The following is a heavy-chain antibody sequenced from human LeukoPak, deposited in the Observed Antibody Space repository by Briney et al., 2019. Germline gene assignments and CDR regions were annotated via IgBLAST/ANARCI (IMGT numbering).Heavy chain of an antibody. CDR3: ASPPGIVGATGGDAFDI. Sequence: GGSLRLSCAASGFTFSSYSMNWVRQAPGKGLEWVSSISSSSSYIYYADSVKGRFTISRDNAKNSLYLQMNSLRAEDTAVYYCASPPGIVGATGGDAFDIWGQGTMVTVSS. CDR1: GFTFSSYS. V-gene: IGHV3-21*01. CDR2: ISSSSSYI. J-gene: IGHJ3*02. D-gene: IGHD1-26*01.